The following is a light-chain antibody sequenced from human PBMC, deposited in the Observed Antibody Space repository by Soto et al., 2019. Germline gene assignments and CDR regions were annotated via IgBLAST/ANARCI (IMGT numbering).Light chain of an antibody. Sequence: QSALTQPPSASGSPGQSVTISCTGASSDVGGYNFDSWYQHHPGEAPRLMIYDVTQRPSGVPDRFSGSKSGNTASLTVSGLQVDDEAYYYCSSYAGSSIPVAFGGGTKLTVL. CDR3: SSYAGSSIPVA. CDR1: SSDVGGYNF. CDR2: DVT. J-gene: IGLJ2*01. V-gene: IGLV2-8*01.